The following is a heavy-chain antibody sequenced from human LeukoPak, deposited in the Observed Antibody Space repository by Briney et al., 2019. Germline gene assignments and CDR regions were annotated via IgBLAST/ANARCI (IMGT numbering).Heavy chain of an antibody. CDR3: ARAPGTTFDY. Sequence: PSETLSLTCTVSGYSISSGYYWGWIRQPPGKGLEWIGSIYHSGSTYYNPSLKSRVTISVDTSKNQFSLKLNSVTAADTAVYYCARAPGTTFDYWGHGNMVTVSS. CDR2: IYHSGST. CDR1: GYSISSGYY. D-gene: IGHD4-17*01. V-gene: IGHV4-38-2*02. J-gene: IGHJ4*01.